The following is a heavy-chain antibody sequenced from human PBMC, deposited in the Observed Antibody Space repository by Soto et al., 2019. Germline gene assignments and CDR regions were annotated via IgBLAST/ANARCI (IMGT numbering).Heavy chain of an antibody. J-gene: IGHJ5*02. D-gene: IGHD3-9*01. CDR3: AGQWAAGYGAFDP. CDR2: IHDRGST. Sequence: QVQLQESGPGLEKPSGTLSLTCAVSGGSISNNRWWTWVRQAPGKGLAWIGEIHDRGSTNYNLSLKSRAAVSIDRSKNQFSLEMRAVTAADTAVYYCAGQWAAGYGAFDPWGQGTRVTVSS. CDR1: GGSISNNRW. V-gene: IGHV4-4*02.